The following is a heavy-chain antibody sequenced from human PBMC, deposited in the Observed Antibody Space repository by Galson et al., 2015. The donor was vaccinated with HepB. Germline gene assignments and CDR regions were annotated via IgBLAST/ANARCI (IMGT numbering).Heavy chain of an antibody. D-gene: IGHD3-10*01. CDR1: GFTFSKYA. Sequence: SLRLSCAASGFTFSKYAMNWVRLAPGKGLEWVSAISGGGSSTYYADSVKGRFTISRDNSKNTLYLQMNSLRAEDTAVYYCARDVPLLWFGELSAYGMDVWGQGTTVTVSS. J-gene: IGHJ6*02. CDR2: ISGGGSST. CDR3: ARDVPLLWFGELSAYGMDV. V-gene: IGHV3-23*01.